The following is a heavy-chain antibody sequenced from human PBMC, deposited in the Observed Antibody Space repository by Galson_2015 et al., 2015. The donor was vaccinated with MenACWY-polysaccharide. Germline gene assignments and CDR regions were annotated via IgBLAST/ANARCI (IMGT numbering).Heavy chain of an antibody. CDR1: GFTFSRHW. Sequence: SLILSCAASGFTFSRHWMHWVRQAPGKGLVWVSRINSDGSRTDHADSVKGRFTISRDNAKDTLHLEMNSLRAEDTAVYYCARDRVDVSVIEAHTLFDLWGQGTLVIVSS. CDR2: INSDGSRT. V-gene: IGHV3-74*01. CDR3: ARDRVDVSVIEAHTLFDL. J-gene: IGHJ4*02. D-gene: IGHD2/OR15-2a*01.